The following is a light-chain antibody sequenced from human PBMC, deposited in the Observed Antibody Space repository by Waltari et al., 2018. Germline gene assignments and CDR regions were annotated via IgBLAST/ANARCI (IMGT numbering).Light chain of an antibody. CDR1: GSDIGGNKY. CDR3: SSYATTRVI. J-gene: IGLJ2*01. Sequence: QSALTQPASVSGTPGQSITISCSGTGSDIGGNKYVSWYQQHPGEAPKVIIYDVTSRPSGVSDRVSGSKSGNTAFLTISGLQAEDEADYYCSSYATTRVIFGGGTKVTVL. CDR2: DVT. V-gene: IGLV2-14*03.